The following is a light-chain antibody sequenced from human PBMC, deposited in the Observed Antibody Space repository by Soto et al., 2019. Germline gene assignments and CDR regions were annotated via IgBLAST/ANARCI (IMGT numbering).Light chain of an antibody. CDR2: GAS. CDR1: QRFSST. CDR3: HQYKDWPKP. Sequence: EIVMTQSPATLSMSLGERATRSCRASQRFSSTVAWYQQRPGQAPRLLIYGASTRATGIPARFSGSGSGTEFSLTISRLQSDDFAVYYCHQYKDWPKPFGQGTKVEIK. V-gene: IGKV3-15*01. J-gene: IGKJ1*01.